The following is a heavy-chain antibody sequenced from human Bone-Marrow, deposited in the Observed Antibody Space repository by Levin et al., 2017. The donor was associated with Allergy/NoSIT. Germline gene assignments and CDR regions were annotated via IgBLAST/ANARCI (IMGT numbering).Heavy chain of an antibody. Sequence: SETLSLTCAVYGGSFSGYYWSWIRQPPGKGLEWIGEINHSGSTNYNPSLKSRVTISVDTSKNQFSLKLSSVTAADTAVYYCARGGVRRRYCSGGSCDSRGFDYWGQGTLVTVSS. D-gene: IGHD2-15*01. CDR2: INHSGST. CDR3: ARGGVRRRYCSGGSCDSRGFDY. J-gene: IGHJ4*02. CDR1: GGSFSGYY. V-gene: IGHV4-34*01.